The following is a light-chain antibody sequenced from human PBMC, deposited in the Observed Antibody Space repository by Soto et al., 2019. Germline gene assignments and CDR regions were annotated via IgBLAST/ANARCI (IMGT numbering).Light chain of an antibody. V-gene: IGKV4-1*01. J-gene: IGKJ2*01. CDR3: QQYYNTTPYT. CDR2: WAS. Sequence: DIVMTQSPDSLAVSLGERATINCKSSQSVLYSSNNKNYLAWYQQKPGQPPKLLIYWASTRESGVPGRFSGSGSGTDFTLTISSLQAEDVAVYYCQQYYNTTPYTFGQGTKLEIK. CDR1: QSVLYSSNNKNY.